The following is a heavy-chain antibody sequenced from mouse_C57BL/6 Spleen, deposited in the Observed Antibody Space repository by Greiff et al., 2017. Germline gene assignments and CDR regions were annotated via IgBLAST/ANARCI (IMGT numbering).Heavy chain of an antibody. V-gene: IGHV1-39*01. J-gene: IGHJ2*01. CDR1: GYSFTDYN. Sequence: EVQLPQSGPELVKPGASVKISCKASGYSFTDYNMNWVKQSNGTSLEWIGVINPNYGTTSYNQKFKGKATLTVDQSTSTAYLQLNSLTSDDSAVYYCARSPTAPALDYWGQGTTLTVSS. CDR2: INPNYGTT. CDR3: ARSPTAPALDY. D-gene: IGHD3-2*01.